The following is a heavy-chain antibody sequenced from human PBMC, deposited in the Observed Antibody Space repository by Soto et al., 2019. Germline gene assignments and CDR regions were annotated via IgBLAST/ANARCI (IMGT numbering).Heavy chain of an antibody. D-gene: IGHD6-6*01. CDR1: GGSINRSSYY. CDR2: MYYSGRT. V-gene: IGHV4-39*01. CDR3: ARGVVPDV. J-gene: IGHJ6*02. Sequence: PSETRSLTCSVSGGSINRSSYYWGWIRQPPGKGLEWVGNMYYSGRTFYNPSLKSRVTISVDTSKNQFSLKLRSVTAADMGVYYCARGVVPDVWGQGTTVTVS.